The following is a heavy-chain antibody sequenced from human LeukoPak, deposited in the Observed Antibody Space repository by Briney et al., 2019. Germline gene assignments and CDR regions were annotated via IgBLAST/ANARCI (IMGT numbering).Heavy chain of an antibody. V-gene: IGHV3-23*01. D-gene: IGHD3-22*01. CDR1: GFTFSSYA. CDR2: ITDSGGST. J-gene: IGHJ4*02. Sequence: GGSLRLSCAASGFTFSSYAMSWVRQAPGEGLEWVSAITDSGGSTYYSDSVKGRFTVSRDNSKNTLYLQMNTLRAEDTAIYYCAKGSSGSRPYYFDYWGQGTLVTVSS. CDR3: AKGSSGSRPYYFDY.